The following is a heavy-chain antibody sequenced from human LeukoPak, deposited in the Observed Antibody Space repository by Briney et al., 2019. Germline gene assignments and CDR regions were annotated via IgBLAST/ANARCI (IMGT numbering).Heavy chain of an antibody. CDR2: ISSSSSII. D-gene: IGHD4-17*01. V-gene: IGHV3-48*02. J-gene: IGHJ4*02. Sequence: GGSLRLSCAASGFTFSSFWMSWVRQAPGKGLEWVSYISSSSSIIYYADSVKGRFTISRDNAQNSLYLQMNSLRDEDTAVYYCARDLYGDYLVDYWGQGTLVTVSS. CDR3: ARDLYGDYLVDY. CDR1: GFTFSSFW.